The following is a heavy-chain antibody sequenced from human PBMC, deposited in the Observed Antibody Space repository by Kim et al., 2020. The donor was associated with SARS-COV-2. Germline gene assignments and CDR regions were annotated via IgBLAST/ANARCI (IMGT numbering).Heavy chain of an antibody. V-gene: IGHV3-48*02. D-gene: IGHD2-15*01. CDR1: GFTFRSYS. CDR3: TRESCSGGSCYFDY. J-gene: IGHJ4*02. CDR2: ITGSSIII. Sequence: GGSLRLSCVASGFTFRSYSMNWVRQAPGEGLEWVSHITGSSIIIYYADSVKGRFTISRDNAKNSLYLQMNSLRDEDTAVYYCTRESCSGGSCYFDYWGQG.